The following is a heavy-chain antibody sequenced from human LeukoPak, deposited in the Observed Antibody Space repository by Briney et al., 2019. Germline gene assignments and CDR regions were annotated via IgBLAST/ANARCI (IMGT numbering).Heavy chain of an antibody. CDR3: ARGARGNYYYYYYMDV. Sequence: PSETLSLTCTVSGGSISSGSYYWSWIRQPAGKGLEWIGRIYTSGSTNYNPSLKSRVTISVDTSKNQFSLKLSSVTAADTAVYYCARGARGNYYYYYYMDVWGKGTTVTISS. CDR1: GGSISSGSYY. J-gene: IGHJ6*03. CDR2: IYTSGST. V-gene: IGHV4-61*02.